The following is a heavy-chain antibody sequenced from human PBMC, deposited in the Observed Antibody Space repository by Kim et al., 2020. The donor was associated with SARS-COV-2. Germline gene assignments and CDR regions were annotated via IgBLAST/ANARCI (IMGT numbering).Heavy chain of an antibody. Sequence: SETLSLTCTVSGGSISSSSYYWGWIRQPPGKGLEWIGSIYYSGSTYYNPPLKSRVTISVDTSKNQFSLKPSSVTAADTAVYYCARDTDSSASYYSYGMDVWGQGTTVTVSS. V-gene: IGHV4-39*07. D-gene: IGHD3-22*01. CDR3: ARDTDSSASYYSYGMDV. CDR2: IYYSGST. J-gene: IGHJ6*02. CDR1: GGSISSSSYY.